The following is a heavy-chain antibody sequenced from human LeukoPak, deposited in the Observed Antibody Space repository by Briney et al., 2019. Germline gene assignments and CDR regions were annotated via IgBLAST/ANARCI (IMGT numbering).Heavy chain of an antibody. V-gene: IGHV4-38-2*01. CDR2: IYHSGST. CDR3: ARRDWGQYYFDY. D-gene: IGHD7-27*01. CDR1: GYSISSGYY. Sequence: SETLSLTRAVSGYSISSGYYWGWIRQPPGKGLEWIGSIYHSGSTYYNPSLKSRVTISVDTSKNQFSLKLSSVTAADTAVYYCARRDWGQYYFDYWGQGTLVTVSS. J-gene: IGHJ4*02.